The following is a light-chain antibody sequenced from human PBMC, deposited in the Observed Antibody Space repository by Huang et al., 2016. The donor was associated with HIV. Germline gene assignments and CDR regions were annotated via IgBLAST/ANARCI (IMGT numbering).Light chain of an antibody. CDR2: DAS. CDR3: QLRSTWPGDT. J-gene: IGKJ4*01. V-gene: IGKV3-11*01. Sequence: EIMLAQSPATLSLSPGERATLSCRASQTVSSYLAWYQQKPGQAPRLLIYDASNRATGIPARFSGSGSGTDFTLTISSLEPEDFAVYYCQLRSTWPGDTFGGGTKVEIK. CDR1: QTVSSY.